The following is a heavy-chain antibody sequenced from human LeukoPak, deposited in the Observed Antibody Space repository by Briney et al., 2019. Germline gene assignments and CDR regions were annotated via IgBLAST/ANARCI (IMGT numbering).Heavy chain of an antibody. CDR3: ARLPIAVAGLYYYGMDV. CDR2: IYYSGST. J-gene: IGHJ6*02. Sequence: SETLSLTCTVSGGSISSYYWSWIRQPPGKGLEWIGYIYYSGSTNYNPSPKSRVTISVDTSKNQFSLKLSSVTAADTAVYYCARLPIAVAGLYYYGMDVWGQGTTVTVSS. V-gene: IGHV4-59*08. CDR1: GGSISSYY. D-gene: IGHD6-19*01.